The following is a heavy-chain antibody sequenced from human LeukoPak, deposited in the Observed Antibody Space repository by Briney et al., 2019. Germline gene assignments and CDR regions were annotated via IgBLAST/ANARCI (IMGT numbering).Heavy chain of an antibody. J-gene: IGHJ4*02. CDR2: ISSNGGST. CDR1: GFTFSTYT. Sequence: PGGSLRLSCAASGFTFSTYTTHWVRQAPGKGLEYVSAISSNGGSTYYANSVRGRFTISRDNSKNTLYLQMGSLRAEDMAVYYCARVGAAAARGYFDCWGQGTLVTVSS. CDR3: ARVGAAAARGYFDC. D-gene: IGHD6-13*01. V-gene: IGHV3-64*01.